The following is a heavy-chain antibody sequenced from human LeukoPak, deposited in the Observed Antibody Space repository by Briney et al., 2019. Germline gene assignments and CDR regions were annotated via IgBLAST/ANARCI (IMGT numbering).Heavy chain of an antibody. V-gene: IGHV4-4*07. J-gene: IGHJ3*02. CDR2: IYTSGTS. CDR1: GGSVRSYY. CDR3: ARDTHISLIVVGDAFEI. Sequence: PSGTLSLTCTVSGGSVRSYYWSWIRQPAGKGLEWIGQIYTSGTSNYNPSLKSRLTMSVDTSKNQVSLKLSSVTAADTAVYYCARDTHISLIVVGDAFEIWGQGTMVTVSS. D-gene: IGHD3-22*01.